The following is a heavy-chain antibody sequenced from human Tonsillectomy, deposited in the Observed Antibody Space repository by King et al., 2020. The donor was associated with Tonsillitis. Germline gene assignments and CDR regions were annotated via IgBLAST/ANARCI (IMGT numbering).Heavy chain of an antibody. V-gene: IGHV4-31*03. Sequence: QLQESGPGLVKPSQTLSLTCTVSGASISNGVYYWSWIRQHPGKGLEWIGSIYYSGSTYYNPSLKSRVAISVDTSKNQFSLKLSSVTVADTAVYFCARTYGSGSYYEDAFDIWGQGTVVTVSS. CDR2: IYYSGST. CDR1: GASISNGVYY. J-gene: IGHJ3*02. D-gene: IGHD3-10*01. CDR3: ARTYGSGSYYEDAFDI.